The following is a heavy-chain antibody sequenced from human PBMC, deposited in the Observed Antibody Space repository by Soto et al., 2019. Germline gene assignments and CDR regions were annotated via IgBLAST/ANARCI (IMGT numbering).Heavy chain of an antibody. CDR3: ASLSGSYGFDP. V-gene: IGHV3-48*03. J-gene: IGHJ5*02. D-gene: IGHD1-26*01. CDR2: ISSSGSDT. CDR1: GFSFSSYE. Sequence: SGGSLRLSCAGSGFSFSSYEMNWVRQAPGKGLEWVSYISSSGSDTYYADSVKARFTISRDNAQNLLYLQMNRLRAEDTAVYYCASLSGSYGFDPWGQGTLVTVSS.